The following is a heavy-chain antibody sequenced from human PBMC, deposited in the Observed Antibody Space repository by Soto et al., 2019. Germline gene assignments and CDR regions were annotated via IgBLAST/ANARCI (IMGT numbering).Heavy chain of an antibody. CDR3: TTEQRNWY. J-gene: IGHJ4*02. CDR1: GFTFSNSW. D-gene: IGHD1-1*01. Sequence: PGGSLRLSCAASGFTFSNSWMNWVRQAPGKGLEWVGRIKTKTEGGTIDYAAPVKGRFTISRDDSKNTVYLQMNSLKTEDTAVYYCTTEQRNWYWGQGTQVTVSS. CDR2: IKTKTEGGTI. V-gene: IGHV3-15*07.